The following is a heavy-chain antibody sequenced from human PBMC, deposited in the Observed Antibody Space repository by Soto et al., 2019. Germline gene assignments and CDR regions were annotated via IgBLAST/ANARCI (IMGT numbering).Heavy chain of an antibody. Sequence: SVKVYCKASGGTFSSYAISWVRQAPGQGLEWMGGIIPIFGTANYAQKFQGRVTITADKSTSTAYMELSSLRSENTAVYYCASVPYSGSYPGPPWGQGTLVTVSS. CDR2: IIPIFGTA. V-gene: IGHV1-69*06. CDR3: ASVPYSGSYPGPP. D-gene: IGHD1-26*01. J-gene: IGHJ5*02. CDR1: GGTFSSYA.